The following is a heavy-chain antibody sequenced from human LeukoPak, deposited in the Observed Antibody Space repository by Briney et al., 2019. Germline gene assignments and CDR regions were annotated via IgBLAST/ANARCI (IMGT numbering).Heavy chain of an antibody. Sequence: GGSLRLSCAASGFTFSGSAMHWVRQASGKGLEWVGRIRSKANSYATAYAASVKGRFTISRDDSKNTAYLQMNSLKTEDTAVYYCAKDPGYSSGWSLGYWGQGTLVTVSS. CDR3: AKDPGYSSGWSLGY. D-gene: IGHD6-19*01. CDR1: GFTFSGSA. J-gene: IGHJ4*02. CDR2: IRSKANSYAT. V-gene: IGHV3-73*01.